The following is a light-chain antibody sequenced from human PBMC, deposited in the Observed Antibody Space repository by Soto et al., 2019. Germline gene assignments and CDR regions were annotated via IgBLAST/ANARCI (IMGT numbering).Light chain of an antibody. CDR1: SSDFGGYNY. CDR2: DVS. CDR3: CSYAGTFYV. J-gene: IGLJ1*01. V-gene: IGLV2-11*01. Sequence: SALTQPRSVSGSPGQSVTISCTGTSSDFGGYNYVSWYQHHPGKAPKLMIYDVSERPSGVPDRFSGSESGNTASLTISGLQAEDEADYYCCSYAGTFYVFGTGTKVTVL.